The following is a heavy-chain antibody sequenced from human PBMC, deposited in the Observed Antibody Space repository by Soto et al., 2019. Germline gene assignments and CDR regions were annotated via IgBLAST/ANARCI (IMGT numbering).Heavy chain of an antibody. Sequence: SETLSLTCTVSGGSISSGGYYWSWIRQHPGKGLEWIGYIYYSGSTYYNPSLKSRVTISVDTSKNQFSLKLSSVTAADTAVYYCAREEGYCSGGSCYPSDAFDIWGQGTMVTVSS. V-gene: IGHV4-31*03. CDR3: AREEGYCSGGSCYPSDAFDI. J-gene: IGHJ3*02. CDR1: GGSISSGGYY. D-gene: IGHD2-15*01. CDR2: IYYSGST.